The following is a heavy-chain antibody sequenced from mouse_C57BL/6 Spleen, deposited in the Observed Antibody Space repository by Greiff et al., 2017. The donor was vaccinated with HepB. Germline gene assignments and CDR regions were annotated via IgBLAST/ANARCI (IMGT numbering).Heavy chain of an antibody. Sequence: VKLVESGPGLVQPSQSLSITCTVSGFSLTSYGVHWVRQSPGKGLEWLGVIWSGGSTDYNAAFISRLSISKDNSKSQVFFKMNSLQADDTAIYYCARAYYSNYAYFDYWGQGTTLTVSS. CDR2: IWSGGST. CDR3: ARAYYSNYAYFDY. J-gene: IGHJ2*01. CDR1: GFSLTSYG. V-gene: IGHV2-2*01. D-gene: IGHD2-5*01.